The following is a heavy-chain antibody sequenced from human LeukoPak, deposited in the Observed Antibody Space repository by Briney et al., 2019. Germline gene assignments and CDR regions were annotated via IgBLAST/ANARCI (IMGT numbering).Heavy chain of an antibody. J-gene: IGHJ3*01. V-gene: IGHV1-69*08. CDR1: GGSLSSYS. Sequence: SVKVSCKASGGSLSSYSISWVRNAPGLGLEWMVRIIPIIETPTFAQKFQGRVTLTADKSTSTTYLELSSLSLDDTAVYYRASPRPGGPTGFFGVAFDVWAQGTLVTVSS. D-gene: IGHD3-3*01. CDR3: ASPRPGGPTGFFGVAFDV. CDR2: IIPIIETP.